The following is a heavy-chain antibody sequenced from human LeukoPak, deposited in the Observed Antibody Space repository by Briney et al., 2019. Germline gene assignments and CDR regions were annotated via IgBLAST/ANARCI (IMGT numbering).Heavy chain of an antibody. CDR2: ISSSSSYI. CDR3: ARGRGTPYYMDV. J-gene: IGHJ6*03. Sequence: GGSLRLSCAASGFTFSSYSMNWVRQAPGKGLEWVSSISSSSSYIYYADSVKGRFTISRDNAKNSLYLQMNSLRAEDTAVYYCARGRGTPYYMDVWGKGTTVTVSS. V-gene: IGHV3-21*01. CDR1: GFTFSSYS. D-gene: IGHD2-15*01.